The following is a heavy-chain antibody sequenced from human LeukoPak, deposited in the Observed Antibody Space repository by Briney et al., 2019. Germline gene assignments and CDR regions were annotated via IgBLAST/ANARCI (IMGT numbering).Heavy chain of an antibody. Sequence: PGGSLRLSCAVSGFTFSSYWMHWVRQAPGKGLEWVAVISYDGSNKYYADSVKGRFTISRDNSKNTLYLQMNSLRAEDTAVYYCARDRVAVALYYFDYWGQGTLVTVSS. CDR1: GFTFSSYW. CDR3: ARDRVAVALYYFDY. J-gene: IGHJ4*02. D-gene: IGHD6-19*01. CDR2: ISYDGSNK. V-gene: IGHV3-30-3*01.